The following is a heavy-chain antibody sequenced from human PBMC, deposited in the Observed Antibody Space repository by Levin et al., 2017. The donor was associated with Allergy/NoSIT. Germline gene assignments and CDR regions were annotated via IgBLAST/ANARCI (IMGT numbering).Heavy chain of an antibody. CDR3: SRVTYAG. J-gene: IGHJ4*02. V-gene: IGHV3-74*01. D-gene: IGHD2-2*01. CDR1: GFTFSNYW. Sequence: GESLKISCAASGFTFSNYWMHWVRQAPGKGLVWVSRINSDGSTTSYADFVKGRFTISRDNAKNTLYLQMNSLGAEDSAVYYCSRVTYAGWGQGTLVTVSS. CDR2: INSDGSTT.